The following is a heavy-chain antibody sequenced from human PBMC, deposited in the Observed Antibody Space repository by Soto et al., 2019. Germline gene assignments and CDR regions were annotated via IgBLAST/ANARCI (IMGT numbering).Heavy chain of an antibody. CDR2: IRYDGSNK. CDR3: ARDRLSIAAADTSYYYGMDV. CDR1: GFTFNTYA. Sequence: GGSLRLSCAASGFTFNTYAMHWVRQAPGKGLEWVSVIRYDGSNKYYADSVKGRFTISRDNSKNTLYLQMNSLRAEDTAVYYCARDRLSIAAADTSYYYGMDVWGQGTTVTVSS. J-gene: IGHJ6*02. V-gene: IGHV3-33*08. D-gene: IGHD6-13*01.